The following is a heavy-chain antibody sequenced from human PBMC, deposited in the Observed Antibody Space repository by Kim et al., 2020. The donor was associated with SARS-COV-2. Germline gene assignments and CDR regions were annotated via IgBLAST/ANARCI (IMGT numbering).Heavy chain of an antibody. V-gene: IGHV3-15*01. J-gene: IGHJ6*02. D-gene: IGHD2-2*01. Sequence: VKGRFTISRDDSKNTLYLQMNSLKTEDTAVYYCTTDHDVVVPAEKYGMDVWGQGTTVTVSS. CDR3: TTDHDVVVPAEKYGMDV.